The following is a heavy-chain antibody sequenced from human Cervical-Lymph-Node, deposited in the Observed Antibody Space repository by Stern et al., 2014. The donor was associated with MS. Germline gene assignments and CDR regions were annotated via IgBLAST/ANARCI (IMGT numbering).Heavy chain of an antibody. Sequence: QVQLGQSGAEVKKPGASVKVSCEASGYTLTSFDINWVRQATGQGLEWMGWMNTRSGDAGYAQKFQGRVTMTRNISINTAYMELSSLRVEDTAMYYCVRAGRVAGRVTYGYWGQGTLVTVSS. V-gene: IGHV1-8*02. CDR2: MNTRSGDA. CDR1: GYTLTSFD. D-gene: IGHD3-10*01. J-gene: IGHJ4*02. CDR3: VRAGRVAGRVTYGY.